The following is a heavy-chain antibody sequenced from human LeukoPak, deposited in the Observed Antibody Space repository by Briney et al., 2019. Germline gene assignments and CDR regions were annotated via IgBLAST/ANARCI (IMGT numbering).Heavy chain of an antibody. CDR3: ARDWRDTAMYYYYYYMDV. V-gene: IGHV1-2*02. J-gene: IGHJ6*03. CDR2: INPNSGGT. D-gene: IGHD5-18*01. CDR1: GYTFTGYY. Sequence: ASVKVSCKASGYTFTGYYMHWVRQAPGQGLEWMGWINPNSGGTNYAQKFQGRVTMTRDTSISTAYMELSRLRSDDTAVYYCARDWRDTAMYYYYYYMDVWGKGTTVTISS.